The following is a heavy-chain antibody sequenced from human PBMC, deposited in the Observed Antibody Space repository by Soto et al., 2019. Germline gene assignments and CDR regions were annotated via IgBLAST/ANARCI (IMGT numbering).Heavy chain of an antibody. CDR1: GYTFTSYG. CDR2: ISAYNGNT. Sequence: ASVKVSYKASGYTFTSYGISWARQAPGQGLEWMGWISAYNGNTNYAQKLQGRVTMTTDTSTSTAYMELRSLRSDDTAVYYCARVIGLGSCFYGYHRVEHWCQGTPVTV. CDR3: ARVIGLGSCFYGYHRVEH. D-gene: IGHD6-25*01. J-gene: IGHJ4*03. V-gene: IGHV1-18*01.